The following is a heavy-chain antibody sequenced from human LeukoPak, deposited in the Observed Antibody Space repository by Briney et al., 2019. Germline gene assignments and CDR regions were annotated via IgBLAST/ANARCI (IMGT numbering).Heavy chain of an antibody. CDR2: IYYSGST. CDR1: RGSLSSYY. V-gene: IGHV4-59*01. J-gene: IGHJ4*02. D-gene: IGHD1-26*01. CDR3: ARVKRIVGAWEDLDY. Sequence: SETLSLTCTVSRGSLSSYYWSWIRQPPGKGLEWMGYIYYSGSTNYNPSLKSRVTISVDTSKNQFSLKLSSVTAADTAVYYCARVKRIVGAWEDLDYWGQGTLVTVSS.